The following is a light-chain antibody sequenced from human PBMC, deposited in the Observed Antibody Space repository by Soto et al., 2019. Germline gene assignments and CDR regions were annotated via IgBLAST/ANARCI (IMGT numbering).Light chain of an antibody. CDR2: VAT. V-gene: IGLV2-14*01. CDR3: TSYTITSPYV. Sequence: QSVLTQPASMSGSPGQSITISCTGTSSDIGRYNFVSWYQHHPGKAPKLIIYVATKRPSGVSYRFSGSKSGNTASLTISGLQAEDEADYYCTSYTITSPYVFGTGTKLTVL. J-gene: IGLJ1*01. CDR1: SSDIGRYNF.